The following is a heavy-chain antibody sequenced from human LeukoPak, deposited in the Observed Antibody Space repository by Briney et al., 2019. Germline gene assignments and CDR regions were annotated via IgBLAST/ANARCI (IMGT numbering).Heavy chain of an antibody. J-gene: IGHJ4*02. CDR3: AKAMGAAAPFDY. Sequence: PGGSLRLSCTASGFTFSDYYMSWIRQAPGKGLEWLSYVSQSGSTIYYADSVKGRFTISRDNGKNSLYLQMNSLRAEDTALYYCAKAMGAAAPFDYWGQGTLVTVSS. V-gene: IGHV3-11*01. D-gene: IGHD3-10*01. CDR1: GFTFSDYY. CDR2: VSQSGSTI.